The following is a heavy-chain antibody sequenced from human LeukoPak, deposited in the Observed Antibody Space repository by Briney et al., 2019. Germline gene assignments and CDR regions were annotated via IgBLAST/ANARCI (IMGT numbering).Heavy chain of an antibody. Sequence: ASVKVSCKASGGTFTSYAISWVRQAPGQGLEWMGWISAYNGNTNYAQKLQGRVTMTTDTSTSTAYMELRSLRSDDTAVYYCAREGIVVVPAAHNYYYYGMDVWGQGTTVTVSS. V-gene: IGHV1-18*01. CDR2: ISAYNGNT. CDR1: GGTFTSYA. J-gene: IGHJ6*02. D-gene: IGHD2-2*01. CDR3: AREGIVVVPAAHNYYYYGMDV.